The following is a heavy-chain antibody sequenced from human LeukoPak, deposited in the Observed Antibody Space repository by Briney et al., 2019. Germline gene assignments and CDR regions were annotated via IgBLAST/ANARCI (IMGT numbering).Heavy chain of an antibody. Sequence: GGSLRPSCAASGFTFRNAWMSWVRQPPRRGVEWVGRIKSKTDGGTTDYAAPVKGRFTISRDDSKNTLYLQMNSLKTEDTAVYYCASDVDMSGPEFDYWGQGTLVTVSS. CDR3: ASDVDMSGPEFDY. CDR1: GFTFRNAW. CDR2: IKSKTDGGTT. J-gene: IGHJ4*02. V-gene: IGHV3-15*01. D-gene: IGHD5-12*01.